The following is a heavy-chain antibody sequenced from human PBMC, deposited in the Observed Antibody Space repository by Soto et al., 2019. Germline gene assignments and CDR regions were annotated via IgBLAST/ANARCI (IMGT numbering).Heavy chain of an antibody. CDR1: GFTFSSYA. Sequence: EVQLLESGGGLVQPGGSLTLSCATSGFTFSSYAMVWVRQAAEKGLEWVASISNNGDTAYYADSVKGRFTISRGNSENTLYLQMSGLRADDTALYFCAKSRVFIGAIVTLLDSWGQGPQVTVSS. D-gene: IGHD3-16*02. J-gene: IGHJ4*02. CDR3: AKSRVFIGAIVTLLDS. V-gene: IGHV3-23*01. CDR2: ISNNGDTA.